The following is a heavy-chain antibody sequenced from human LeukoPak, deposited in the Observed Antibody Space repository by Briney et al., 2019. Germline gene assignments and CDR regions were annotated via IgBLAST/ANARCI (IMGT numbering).Heavy chain of an antibody. CDR1: GYTFTGYY. J-gene: IGHJ6*03. CDR3: ASRGYSGYDYPGGYYYYMDV. CDR2: INPNSGGT. V-gene: IGHV1-2*02. D-gene: IGHD5-12*01. Sequence: GASVKVSCKASGYTFTGYYMHWVRQAPGQGLEWMGWINPNSGGTNYAQKFQDRVTMTRDTSISTAYMELSRLRSDDTAVYYCASRGYSGYDYPGGYYYYMDVWGKGTTVTISS.